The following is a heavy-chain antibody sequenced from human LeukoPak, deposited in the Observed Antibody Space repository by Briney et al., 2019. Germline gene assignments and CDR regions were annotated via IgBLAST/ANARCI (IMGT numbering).Heavy chain of an antibody. CDR2: IYYSGST. V-gene: IGHV4-30-4*02. CDR1: GGSISSGDYY. CDR3: AKGRKDFDTNLGPFDS. J-gene: IGHJ4*02. D-gene: IGHD3-9*01. Sequence: SETLSLTCTVSGGSISSGDYYWSWIRQPPGKGLEWIGYIYYSGSTYYNPSLKSRVTISVGTSKTQFSLKVTSVTTADTAVYYCAKGRKDFDTNLGPFDSWGQGILVTVSS.